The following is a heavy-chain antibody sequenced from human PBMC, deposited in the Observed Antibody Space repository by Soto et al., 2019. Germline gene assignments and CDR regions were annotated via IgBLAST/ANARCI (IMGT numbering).Heavy chain of an antibody. V-gene: IGHV3-7*01. CDR2: IKQDGSEK. Sequence: PGGSLRLSCAASGFTFSSYWMSWVRQAPGKGLEWVANIKQDGSEKYYVDSVKGRFTISRDNAKNSLYLQMNSLRAEDTAVYYCARDLAKGGGSAGFDYWGQGPLVTVSS. D-gene: IGHD1-26*01. CDR1: GFTFSSYW. J-gene: IGHJ4*02. CDR3: ARDLAKGGGSAGFDY.